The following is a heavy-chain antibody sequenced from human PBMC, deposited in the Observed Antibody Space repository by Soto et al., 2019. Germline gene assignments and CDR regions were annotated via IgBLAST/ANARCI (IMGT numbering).Heavy chain of an antibody. V-gene: IGHV1-8*01. D-gene: IGHD6-13*01. CDR1: GYTFTSYD. J-gene: IGHJ5*02. CDR3: ARERSAAGTGWFDP. CDR2: MNPNSGNT. Sequence: QVQLVQSGAEVKKPGASVEVSCKASGYTFTSYDINWVRQATGQGLEWMGWMNPNSGNTGYAQKFQGRVTMTRNTSISTAYMELSSLRSEDTAVYFCARERSAAGTGWFDPWGQATLVTVSS.